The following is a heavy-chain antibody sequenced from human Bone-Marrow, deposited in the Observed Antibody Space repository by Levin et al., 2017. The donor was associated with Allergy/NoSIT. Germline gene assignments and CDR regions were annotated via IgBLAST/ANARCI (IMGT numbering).Heavy chain of an antibody. J-gene: IGHJ5*02. V-gene: IGHV4-31*03. CDR3: ARGRSASGLFDL. Sequence: LRLSCNVSGVSITSGGDYWTWIRQHPEKGLEWIGCSYYSGSTFYSPSLRSRVIISVDTSKNQFSLSLNSVTAADTAIYYCARGRSASGLFDLWGQGALVTVSS. CDR1: GVSITSGGDY. CDR2: SYYSGST. D-gene: IGHD2-8*02.